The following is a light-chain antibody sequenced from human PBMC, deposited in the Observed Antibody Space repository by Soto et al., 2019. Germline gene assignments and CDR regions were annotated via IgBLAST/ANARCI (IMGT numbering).Light chain of an antibody. Sequence: QSAPTQPASVSGSPGQSITIPCTGTSGDVGGYNLVSWYQQHPGKAPKLMIYEVTERPSGVSNRFSGSKSGNTASLTISGLQPDDEADYYCCSYAGNSEVFGTGTKVTVL. V-gene: IGLV2-23*02. CDR2: EVT. J-gene: IGLJ1*01. CDR1: SGDVGGYNL. CDR3: CSYAGNSEV.